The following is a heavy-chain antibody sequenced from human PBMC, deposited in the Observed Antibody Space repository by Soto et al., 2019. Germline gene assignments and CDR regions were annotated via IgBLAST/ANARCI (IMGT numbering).Heavy chain of an antibody. Sequence: GASVKVSCKASGYTFTSYDINWVRQATGQGLEWMGWMNPNSGNTGYAQKFQGRVTMTRNTSISTAYMELSSLRSEDTAVYYCARGGNLLRFGEFYYMDVWGKGTTVTVSS. V-gene: IGHV1-8*01. CDR1: GYTFTSYD. D-gene: IGHD3-10*01. J-gene: IGHJ6*03. CDR3: ARGGNLLRFGEFYYMDV. CDR2: MNPNSGNT.